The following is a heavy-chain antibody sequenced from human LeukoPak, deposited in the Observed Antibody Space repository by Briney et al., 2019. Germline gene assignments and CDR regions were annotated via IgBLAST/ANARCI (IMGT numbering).Heavy chain of an antibody. CDR1: GFTFSSYD. V-gene: IGHV3-13*01. J-gene: IGHJ4*02. CDR3: ARGGYSYGYLYYFDY. CDR2: IGTAGDT. Sequence: PGGSLRLSCAASGFTFSSYDMHWVRQATGKGLEWVSAIGTAGDTYYPGSVKGRFTISRENAKNSLYLQMNSLRAGDTAVYYCARGGYSYGYLYYFDYWGQGTLVTVSS. D-gene: IGHD5-18*01.